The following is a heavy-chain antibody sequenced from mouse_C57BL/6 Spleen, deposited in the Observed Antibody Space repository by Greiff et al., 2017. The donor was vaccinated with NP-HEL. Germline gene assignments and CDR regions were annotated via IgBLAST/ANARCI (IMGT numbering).Heavy chain of an antibody. Sequence: EVMLVESGGDLVKPGGSLKLSCAASGFTFSSYGMSWVRQTPDKRLEWVATISSGGSYTYYPASVKGRFTISRDNAKNTLYLQMSSLKSEDTAMYYCARQFRFDSNFPFDYWGQGTTLTVSS. D-gene: IGHD2-5*01. CDR2: ISSGGSYT. J-gene: IGHJ2*01. V-gene: IGHV5-6*01. CDR3: ARQFRFDSNFPFDY. CDR1: GFTFSSYG.